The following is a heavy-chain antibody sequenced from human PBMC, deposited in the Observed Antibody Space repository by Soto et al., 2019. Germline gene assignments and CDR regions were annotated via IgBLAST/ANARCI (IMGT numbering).Heavy chain of an antibody. CDR3: GRLEGLAAISYYFDY. D-gene: IGHD3-9*01. V-gene: IGHV4-39*01. CDR2: VYYSGST. J-gene: IGHJ4*02. Sequence: QLQLQESGPGLVKPSETLSLTCTVSGGSVSSSSYYWGWVRQPPGKGLEWIGSVYYSGSTYYNPALEGRVTISVDKSKNQFSLKLMSVSAADTAVYYCGRLEGLAAISYYFDYWGQGALVTVSS. CDR1: GGSVSSSSYY.